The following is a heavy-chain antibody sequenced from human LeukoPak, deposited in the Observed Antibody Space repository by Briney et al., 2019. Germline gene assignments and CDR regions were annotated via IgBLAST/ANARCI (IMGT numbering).Heavy chain of an antibody. Sequence: GGSLRLSYAASGFTVSSNYMSWVRQAPGKGLEWVSVIYSGGSTYYADSVKGRFTISRDNSKNTLYLQMNSLRAEDTAVYYCARDYDFWSSDVWGQGTTVTVSS. J-gene: IGHJ6*02. CDR2: IYSGGST. CDR3: ARDYDFWSSDV. V-gene: IGHV3-66*01. CDR1: GFTVSSNY. D-gene: IGHD3-3*01.